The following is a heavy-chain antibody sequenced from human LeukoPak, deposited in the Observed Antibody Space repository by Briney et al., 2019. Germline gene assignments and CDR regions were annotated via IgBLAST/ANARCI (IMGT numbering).Heavy chain of an antibody. Sequence: GGSLRLSCAASGFTFSNYAMYWVRQAPGKGLEWVAHVASDGRNKYYADSVQGRFTGSRDNSKNTVYLQMNSLRADDTAVYYCARGPLHGAFDYWGQGTLVTVSS. CDR3: ARGPLHGAFDY. CDR2: VASDGRNK. J-gene: IGHJ4*02. CDR1: GFTFSNYA. D-gene: IGHD4-17*01. V-gene: IGHV3-30*04.